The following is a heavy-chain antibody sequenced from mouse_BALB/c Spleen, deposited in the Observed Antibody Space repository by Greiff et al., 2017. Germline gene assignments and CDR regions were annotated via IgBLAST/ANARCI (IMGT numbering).Heavy chain of an antibody. Sequence: VQLQQSGAELARPGASVKMSCKASGYTFTSYTMHWVKQRPGQGLEWIGYINPSSGYTNYNQKFKDKATLTADKSSSTAYMQLSSLTSEDSAVYYCARYYRYDWYFDVWGAGTTVTVSS. CDR2: INPSSGYT. D-gene: IGHD2-14*01. V-gene: IGHV1-4*01. CDR1: GYTFTSYT. J-gene: IGHJ1*01. CDR3: ARYYRYDWYFDV.